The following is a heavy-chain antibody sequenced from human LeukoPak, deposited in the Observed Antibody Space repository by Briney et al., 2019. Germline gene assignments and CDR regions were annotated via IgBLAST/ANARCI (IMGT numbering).Heavy chain of an antibody. CDR2: IRYDGSNK. Sequence: PGGSLRLSCAASGFTFSSYGMHWVRQAPGKGLEWVAFIRYDGSNKYYADSVKGRFTISRDNSKNTLYLQMNSLRAEDTAVYYCARCSKYTLGSSYYYYMDVWGKGTTVTVSS. CDR3: ARCSKYTLGSSYYYYMDV. CDR1: GFTFSSYG. J-gene: IGHJ6*03. V-gene: IGHV3-30*02. D-gene: IGHD2-15*01.